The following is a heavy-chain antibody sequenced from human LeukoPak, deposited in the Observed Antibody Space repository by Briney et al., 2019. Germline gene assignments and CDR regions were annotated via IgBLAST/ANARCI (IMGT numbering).Heavy chain of an antibody. Sequence: PSETLSLTCTVSGGSISSGGYYWSWIRQHPGKGLEWIGYIYYSGSTYYNPSLESRVTISVDTSKNQFSLKLSSVTAADTAVYYCARLLNWNDVADAFDIWGQGTMVTVSS. J-gene: IGHJ3*02. CDR2: IYYSGST. V-gene: IGHV4-31*03. CDR1: GGSISSGGYY. D-gene: IGHD1-20*01. CDR3: ARLLNWNDVADAFDI.